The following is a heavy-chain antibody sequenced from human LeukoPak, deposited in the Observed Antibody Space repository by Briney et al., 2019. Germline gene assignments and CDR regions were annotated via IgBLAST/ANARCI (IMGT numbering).Heavy chain of an antibody. J-gene: IGHJ4*02. D-gene: IGHD6-13*01. CDR3: AREGMSSSWLPFDY. V-gene: IGHV4-31*03. CDR2: IYYSGST. Sequence: SETLSLTCTVSGGSISSGGYYWSWIRQHPGKGLEWIGYIYYSGSTYYNPSLKSRVTITVDTSKNQFSLKLSSVTAADTAVYYCAREGMSSSWLPFDYWGQGTLVTVSS. CDR1: GGSISSGGYY.